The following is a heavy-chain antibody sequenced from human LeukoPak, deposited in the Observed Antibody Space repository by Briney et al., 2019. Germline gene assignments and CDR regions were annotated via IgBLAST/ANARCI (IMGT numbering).Heavy chain of an antibody. D-gene: IGHD5-12*01. CDR2: IYYSGST. CDR1: GGSISSSSYY. J-gene: IGHJ4*02. Sequence: SETLSLTCTVSGGSISSSSYYWGWIRQPPGKGLEWIGSIYYSGSTYYNPSLKSRVTISADTSKNQFSLKLSSVTAADTAVYYCARAVATIMGFDYWGQGTLVTVSS. V-gene: IGHV4-39*07. CDR3: ARAVATIMGFDY.